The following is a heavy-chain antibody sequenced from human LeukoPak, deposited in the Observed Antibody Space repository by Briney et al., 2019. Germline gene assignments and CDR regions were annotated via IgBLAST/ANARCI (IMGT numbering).Heavy chain of an antibody. Sequence: GRSLRLSCAASGFTFSRYAMHWVRQAPGKGLEWVAIIWYDGSNKYYADSVKGRFTISRDNSKNTLYLQMNSLRVEDTALYYCARDYSSSWDYWGQGTLVTASS. J-gene: IGHJ4*02. CDR2: IWYDGSNK. CDR3: ARDYSSSWDY. V-gene: IGHV3-33*01. D-gene: IGHD2-2*01. CDR1: GFTFSRYA.